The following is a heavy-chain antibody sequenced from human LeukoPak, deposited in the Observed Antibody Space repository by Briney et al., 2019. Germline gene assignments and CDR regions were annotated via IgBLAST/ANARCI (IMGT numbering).Heavy chain of an antibody. CDR3: AKEEMPHAFDL. D-gene: IGHD5-24*01. CDR1: GFSFRRYA. V-gene: IGHV3-23*01. CDR2: ISGPGPST. J-gene: IGHJ3*01. Sequence: GGSLRLSGAASGFSFRRYAMNWVRQAPGRGLEWVAVISGPGPSTVYADSVKGRFTISRDNSKNTLFLQLDSLRVEDTAIYYCAKEEMPHAFDLWGQGTMVTVSS.